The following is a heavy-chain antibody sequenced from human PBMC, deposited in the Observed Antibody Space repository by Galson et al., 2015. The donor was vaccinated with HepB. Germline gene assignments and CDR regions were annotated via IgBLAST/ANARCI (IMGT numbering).Heavy chain of an antibody. V-gene: IGHV1-2*02. Sequence: SVKVSCKASGYTFSAYYIHWMRQAPGQGLEWMGWINPKTGGTNYAQKFQGRVTMTTDTSINTAYMELSRLESDDTAMYYYSRQYCSTTTCPYLAFYDYWGQGTVVAVSS. CDR3: SRQYCSTTTCPYLAFYDY. D-gene: IGHD2-2*01. J-gene: IGHJ4*02. CDR1: GYTFSAYY. CDR2: INPKTGGT.